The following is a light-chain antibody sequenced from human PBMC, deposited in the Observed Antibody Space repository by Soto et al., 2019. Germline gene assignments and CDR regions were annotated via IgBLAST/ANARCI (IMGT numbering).Light chain of an antibody. Sequence: QSVLTQPPSVSGSPGQRVTLSCTGSSSNIGAGYDVHWYQQLPGTAPKLLIYGNSNRPSGVPDRFSGSKSGTSASLAITGLQAEDEADYYCQSYDSSLSGSEVFGGGTKVTV. CDR1: SSNIGAGYD. CDR2: GNS. J-gene: IGLJ2*01. V-gene: IGLV1-40*01. CDR3: QSYDSSLSGSEV.